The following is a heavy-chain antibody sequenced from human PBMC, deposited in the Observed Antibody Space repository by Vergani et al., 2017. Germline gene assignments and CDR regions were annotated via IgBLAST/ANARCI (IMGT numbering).Heavy chain of an antibody. D-gene: IGHD3-22*01. CDR2: ISGSGGNT. J-gene: IGHJ4*02. CDR1: GFTFSSYA. V-gene: IGHV3-23*01. Sequence: EVQLLESGGGLVQPGGSLRLSCAASGFTFSSYAMSWVRQAPGKGLEWVSAISGSGGNTYYADSVKGRFTISRDNSKNTLYLQMNSLGAEDTAVYYCAKDGGGDYYYDSSGYLRISGDFDYWGQGTLVTVSS. CDR3: AKDGGGDYYYDSSGYLRISGDFDY.